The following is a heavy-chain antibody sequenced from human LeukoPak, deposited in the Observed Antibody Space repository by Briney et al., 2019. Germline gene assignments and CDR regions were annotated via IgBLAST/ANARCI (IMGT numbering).Heavy chain of an antibody. CDR1: GFTVSSNY. V-gene: IGHV3-53*01. CDR2: IYGGGST. Sequence: PGGSLRLSCAASGFTVSSNYMSWVRQAPGKGLEWVSVIYGGGSTYYADSVKGRFTISRDNSKNTLFLQMNSLSAEATAVYYCARAPSYYSDSSGYFPFDNWGQGTLVTVSS. J-gene: IGHJ4*02. CDR3: ARAPSYYSDSSGYFPFDN. D-gene: IGHD3-22*01.